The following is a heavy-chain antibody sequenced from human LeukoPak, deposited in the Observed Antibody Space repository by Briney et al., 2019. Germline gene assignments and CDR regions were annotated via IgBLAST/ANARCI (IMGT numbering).Heavy chain of an antibody. CDR1: GGSISSYY. V-gene: IGHV4-59*12. CDR2: IYYSGST. CDR3: ARLSENLGSNFDY. Sequence: SETLSLTCTVSGGSISSYYWSWIRQPPGKGLEWIGYIYYSGSTNYNPSLKSRVTISVDTSKNQFSLKLSSVTAADTAVYYCARLSENLGSNFDYWGQGTLVTVSS. D-gene: IGHD2/OR15-2a*01. J-gene: IGHJ4*02.